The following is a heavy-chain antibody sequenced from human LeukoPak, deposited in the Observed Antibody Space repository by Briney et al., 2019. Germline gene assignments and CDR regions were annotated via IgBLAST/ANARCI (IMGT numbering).Heavy chain of an antibody. Sequence: SETLSLTCTVSGGSISSGDYYWSWIRQPPGKGLEWIGYIYYSGSTYYNPSLKSRVTISVDTSKNQFSLKLSSVTAADTAVYYCAREYYYDSSGYPNWGQGTLVTVSS. CDR2: IYYSGST. V-gene: IGHV4-30-4*08. J-gene: IGHJ4*02. D-gene: IGHD3-22*01. CDR3: AREYYYDSSGYPN. CDR1: GGSISSGDYY.